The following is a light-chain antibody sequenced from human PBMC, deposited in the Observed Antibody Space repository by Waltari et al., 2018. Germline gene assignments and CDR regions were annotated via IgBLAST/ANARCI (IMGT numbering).Light chain of an antibody. CDR2: CAS. CDR3: QQYDTPLS. V-gene: IGKV1-33*01. J-gene: IGKJ4*01. Sequence: ITCRANQDIYDSLNGYKQIPGKAPNLLIYCASNLEPGVPSRFSGSGSGTHFTFTISSLQPDDLATYYGQQYDTPLSVGGGAKVAI. CDR1: QDIYDS.